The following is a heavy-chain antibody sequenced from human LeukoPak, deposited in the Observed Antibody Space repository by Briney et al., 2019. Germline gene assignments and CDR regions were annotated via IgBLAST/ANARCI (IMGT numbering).Heavy chain of an antibody. J-gene: IGHJ4*02. V-gene: IGHV3-20*04. CDR3: ARGFWYYDILTGYYTRTSFYYFDY. CDR2: INWNGGST. CDR1: GFTFDDYG. D-gene: IGHD3-9*01. Sequence: PGGSLRLSCAASGFTFDDYGMSWVRQAPGKGLEWVFGINWNGGSTGYADSVKGRFTISRDNAKNSLYLQMNSLRAEDTALYYCARGFWYYDILTGYYTRTSFYYFDYWGQGTLVTVSS.